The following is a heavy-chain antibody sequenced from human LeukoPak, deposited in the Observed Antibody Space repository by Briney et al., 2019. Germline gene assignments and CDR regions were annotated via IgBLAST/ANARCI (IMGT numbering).Heavy chain of an antibody. Sequence: GGSLRLSCAASGFTFSSYGMHWVRQAPGKGLEWVADIWYDGSNKYYADSVKGRFTISRDNSKNTLYLQMNSLRAEDTAVYYCARGLAAAGALTLDYWGQGTLVTVSS. CDR1: GFTFSSYG. J-gene: IGHJ4*02. CDR3: ARGLAAAGALTLDY. CDR2: IWYDGSNK. D-gene: IGHD6-13*01. V-gene: IGHV3-33*01.